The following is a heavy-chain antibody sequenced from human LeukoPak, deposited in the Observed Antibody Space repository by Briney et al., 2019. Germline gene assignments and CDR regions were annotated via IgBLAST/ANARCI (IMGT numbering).Heavy chain of an antibody. D-gene: IGHD1-7*01. V-gene: IGHV3-23*01. J-gene: IGHJ4*02. CDR1: GFTFSSYA. Sequence: GGSLRLSCAASGFTFSSYAMSWVRQAPGKGLEWVSAISGSGGSTYYADSVKGRFTISRDNSKNTLYLQMNSLRAEDTAVYYCANLITGTSYYFDYWGQGTLVTVSS. CDR2: ISGSGGST. CDR3: ANLITGTSYYFDY.